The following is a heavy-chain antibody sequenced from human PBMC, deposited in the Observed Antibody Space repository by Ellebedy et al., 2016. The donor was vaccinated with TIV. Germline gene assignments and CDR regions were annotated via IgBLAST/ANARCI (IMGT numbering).Heavy chain of an antibody. CDR3: AAKNVHNSGLLGDAFDV. CDR2: IYLGDSDT. V-gene: IGHV5-51*01. CDR1: GYTFTSYW. Sequence: KVSCKGSGYTFTSYWIGWVRQMPGKGLDWMGIIYLGDSDTRYSPSFQGQVTISADQSVTTAHLQWNSLRASDTAMYYCAAKNVHNSGLLGDAFDVWGQGTFVTVSS. J-gene: IGHJ3*01. D-gene: IGHD6-19*01.